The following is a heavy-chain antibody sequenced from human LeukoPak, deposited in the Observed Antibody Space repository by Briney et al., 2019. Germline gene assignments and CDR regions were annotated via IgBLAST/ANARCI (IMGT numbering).Heavy chain of an antibody. CDR1: GFTFSSYS. D-gene: IGHD3-3*01. Sequence: GGSLRLSCAASGFTFSSYSMNWVRQAPGKGLEWVSYISSSSTIYYADSVKGRFTISRDNAKNSLYLQMNSLRAEDTAVYYCARYLYDFWSPSYMDVWGKGTTVTVSS. CDR2: ISSSSTI. V-gene: IGHV3-48*04. CDR3: ARYLYDFWSPSYMDV. J-gene: IGHJ6*03.